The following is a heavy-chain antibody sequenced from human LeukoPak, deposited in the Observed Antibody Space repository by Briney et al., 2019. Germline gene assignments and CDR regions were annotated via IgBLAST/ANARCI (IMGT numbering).Heavy chain of an antibody. J-gene: IGHJ4*02. D-gene: IGHD3-10*01. CDR1: GFTFSSYG. CDR2: ISYDGSNK. Sequence: GRSLRLSCAASGFTFSSYGMHWVRQAPGKGVEGVAVISYDGSNKYYADSVKGRFTISRDNSKNTLYLQMNSLRAEDTAVYYCAKDHGSGSYCFDYWGQGTLVTVSS. V-gene: IGHV3-30*18. CDR3: AKDHGSGSYCFDY.